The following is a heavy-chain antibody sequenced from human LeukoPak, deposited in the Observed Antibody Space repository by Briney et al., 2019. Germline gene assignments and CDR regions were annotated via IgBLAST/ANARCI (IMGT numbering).Heavy chain of an antibody. CDR3: ARGWQEVYCSGGSCYYFDY. CDR2: INHSGIT. CDR1: GRSFSGYY. V-gene: IGHV4-34*01. Sequence: PSETLSLTCAVYGRSFSGYYWTWIRQTPGKGLEWIGEINHSGITDYNPSLRSRVTISVDTSKNQFSLKLSSVTAADTAIYYCARGWQEVYCSGGSCYYFDYWGQGTLVTVSS. D-gene: IGHD2-15*01. J-gene: IGHJ4*02.